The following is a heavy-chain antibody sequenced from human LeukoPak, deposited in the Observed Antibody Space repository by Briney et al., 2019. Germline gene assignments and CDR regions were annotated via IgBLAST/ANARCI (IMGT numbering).Heavy chain of an antibody. Sequence: GGSLRLSCAASGFSFNSYWMSWVRQAPGKGLEWVANIKQDGSEKYYVDSVKGRFTISRDNSKNTLYLQMNSLRAEDTAVYYCAKRSSGRGGAFDIWGQGTMVTVSS. V-gene: IGHV3-7*01. D-gene: IGHD1-26*01. CDR2: IKQDGSEK. J-gene: IGHJ3*02. CDR1: GFSFNSYW. CDR3: AKRSSGRGGAFDI.